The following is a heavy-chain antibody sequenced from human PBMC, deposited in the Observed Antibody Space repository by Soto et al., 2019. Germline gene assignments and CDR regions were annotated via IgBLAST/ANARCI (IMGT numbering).Heavy chain of an antibody. CDR3: TRVHTTGPVIPDY. J-gene: IGHJ4*02. CDR2: IRSRPYGGTA. D-gene: IGHD1-1*01. Sequence: SLRLSCTASGFTFGDFALTWFRQTPGKGLEWVGFIRSRPYGGTAEYAASVRGRFTISRDDSKSIAYLQMNGLKTEDTAFYYCTRVHTTGPVIPDYWGQGTPVTVS. CDR1: GFTFGDFA. V-gene: IGHV3-49*03.